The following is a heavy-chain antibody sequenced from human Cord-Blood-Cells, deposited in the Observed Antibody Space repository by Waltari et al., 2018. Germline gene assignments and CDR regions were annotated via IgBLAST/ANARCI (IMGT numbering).Heavy chain of an antibody. CDR1: GGSVSSGSYY. Sequence: QVQLQESGPGLVKPSETLSLTCTVSGGSVSSGSYYWSWIRQPPGKGLEWIGYIYYSGSTHYNPSLKSRVTISVDKSKNQVSLKLSSVTAADTAVYYCARGKRELGETVPYYYDSSGYYYFDYWGQGTLVTVSS. V-gene: IGHV4-61*01. D-gene: IGHD3-22*01. CDR3: ARGKRELGETVPYYYDSSGYYYFDY. J-gene: IGHJ4*02. CDR2: IYYSGST.